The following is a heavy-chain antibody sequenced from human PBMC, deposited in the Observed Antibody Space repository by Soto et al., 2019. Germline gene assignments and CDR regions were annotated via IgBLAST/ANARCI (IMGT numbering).Heavy chain of an antibody. CDR3: VRDGSGWFDY. CDR2: VGTGGDT. Sequence: GGSLRLSCAASGFTFSSYDMHWVRQATGKGLEWVSAVGTGGDTYYPGSVKGRFTISRENAKNSLYLQMNSLRAGDTAVYYCVRDGSGWFDYWGQGTLVTVSS. CDR1: GFTFSSYD. J-gene: IGHJ4*02. V-gene: IGHV3-13*01. D-gene: IGHD6-19*01.